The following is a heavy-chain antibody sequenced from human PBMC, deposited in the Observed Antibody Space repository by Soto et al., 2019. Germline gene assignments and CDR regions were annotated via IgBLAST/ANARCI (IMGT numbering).Heavy chain of an antibody. J-gene: IGHJ4*02. Sequence: TSETLSLTCAVYGGSLSDYHWGWIRQPPGKGLEWIASFHFSGRTYYGPSLKSRVTISADTSKNQFSLKVDSVTAADTAMYYCARLYSGSYQPDYWGQGTLVTVSS. D-gene: IGHD1-26*01. CDR2: FHFSGRT. CDR3: ARLYSGSYQPDY. V-gene: IGHV4-39*01. CDR1: GGSLSDYH.